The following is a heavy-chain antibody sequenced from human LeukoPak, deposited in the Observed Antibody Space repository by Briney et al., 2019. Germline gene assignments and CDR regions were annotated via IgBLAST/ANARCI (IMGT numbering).Heavy chain of an antibody. V-gene: IGHV1-69*13. CDR3: AQEGYVWGSYRQFDY. Sequence: SVKVSCKASGGTFSSYAISWVRQAPGQGLEWMGGIIPTFGTANYAQKFQGRVTITADESTNTAYMELSSLRSEDTAVYYCAQEGYVWGSYRQFDYWGQGTLVTVSS. D-gene: IGHD3-16*02. CDR2: IIPTFGTA. J-gene: IGHJ4*02. CDR1: GGTFSSYA.